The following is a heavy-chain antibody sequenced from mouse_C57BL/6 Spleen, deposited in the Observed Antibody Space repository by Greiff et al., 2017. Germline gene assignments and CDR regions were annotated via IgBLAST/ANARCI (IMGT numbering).Heavy chain of an antibody. J-gene: IGHJ2*01. CDR2: INPNNGGT. D-gene: IGHD1-1*01. CDR1: GYTFTDYY. CDR3: ARRELLRHYFDY. Sequence: EVQLVESGPELVKPGASVKISCKASGYTFTDYYMNWVKQSHGKSLEWIGDINPNNGGTSYNQKFKGKATLTVDKSSSTAYMELRSLTSEDSAVYYCARRELLRHYFDYWGQGTTLTVSS. V-gene: IGHV1-26*01.